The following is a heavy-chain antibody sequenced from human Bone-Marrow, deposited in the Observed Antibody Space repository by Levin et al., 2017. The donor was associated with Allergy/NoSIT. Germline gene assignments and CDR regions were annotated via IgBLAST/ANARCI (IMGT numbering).Heavy chain of an antibody. CDR3: AKAGTTVMVSYYYMDV. J-gene: IGHJ6*03. CDR2: MSGSGGAT. V-gene: IGHV3-23*01. CDR1: RPILSDYA. Sequence: GESLKISCAASRPILSDYAMNWVRQAPGKGLQWVPGMSGSGGATYYADSVKGRFTISRDYSKSTVFLQMNSLRADDTAVYYCAKAGTTVMVSYYYMDVWGTGTTVTVSS. D-gene: IGHD4-17*01.